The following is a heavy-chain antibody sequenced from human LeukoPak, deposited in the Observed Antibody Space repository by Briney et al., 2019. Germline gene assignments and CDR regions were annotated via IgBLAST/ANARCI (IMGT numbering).Heavy chain of an antibody. Sequence: PGKSLRLSCEASGFTFSNYGMNWVRQAPGKGLEWVALISYDGSNKYYADSVQGRFTISRDNSKNTLYLQMNSLRAEDTAVYYCAKSPLGWFGDGWFDPWGQRTLVTVSS. CDR2: ISYDGSNK. J-gene: IGHJ5*02. V-gene: IGHV3-30*18. D-gene: IGHD3-10*01. CDR1: GFTFSNYG. CDR3: AKSPLGWFGDGWFDP.